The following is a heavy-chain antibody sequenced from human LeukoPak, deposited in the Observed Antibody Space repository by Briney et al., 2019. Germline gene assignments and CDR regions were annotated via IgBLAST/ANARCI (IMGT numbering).Heavy chain of an antibody. V-gene: IGHV3-23*01. CDR3: AKDMTYYDFRSGDAFDI. CDR2: ISGSGGST. J-gene: IGHJ3*02. Sequence: GGSLRLSCAASGFTFSSYAMSWVRQAPGKGLKWVSAISGSGGSTYYADSVKGRFTISRDNSKNTLYLQMNSLRAEDTAVYYCAKDMTYYDFRSGDAFDIWGQGTMVTVSS. D-gene: IGHD3-3*01. CDR1: GFTFSSYA.